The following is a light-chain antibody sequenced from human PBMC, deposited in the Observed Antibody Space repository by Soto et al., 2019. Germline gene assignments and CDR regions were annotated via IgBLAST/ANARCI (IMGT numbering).Light chain of an antibody. CDR2: AAS. V-gene: IGKV1-17*01. J-gene: IGKJ1*01. Sequence: DIQMTQSPSSVSASVGDRVTITCRASQGIRNDLDWYQQKPGKAPKRLIYAASSLQSGVPSRFSGCGSGTEFTLTISSLQAEDFATHYCLQHNSYPWTFGQGTKVEIK. CDR3: LQHNSYPWT. CDR1: QGIRND.